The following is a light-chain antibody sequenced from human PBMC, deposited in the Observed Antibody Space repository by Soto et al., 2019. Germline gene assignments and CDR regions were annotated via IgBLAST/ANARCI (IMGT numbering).Light chain of an antibody. V-gene: IGKV3-15*01. CDR3: QQYDNWPIT. J-gene: IGKJ5*01. CDR1: QSVSSN. CDR2: GAS. Sequence: EMVMTQSPATLSVSPGERATLSCRASQSVSSNLAWYQQKPGQDPRLLIYGASSRATGIPARFSGSESGTEFTLTISSLQSEDFAVYYCQQYDNWPITFGQGTRLEIK.